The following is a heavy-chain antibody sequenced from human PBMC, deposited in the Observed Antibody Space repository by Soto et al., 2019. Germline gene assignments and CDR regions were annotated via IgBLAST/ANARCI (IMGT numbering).Heavy chain of an antibody. J-gene: IGHJ5*02. Sequence: QLQLQESGPGLVKPSETLSLTCTVSGGSISSSSYYWGWIRQPPGKGLEWIGSIYYSGSTYYNPSLKSRVTISVDTSKNQFSLKLSSVTAADTAVYYCARNFGEFLRRKDNWFDPWGQGTLVTVSS. CDR2: IYYSGST. D-gene: IGHD3-10*01. CDR3: ARNFGEFLRRKDNWFDP. V-gene: IGHV4-39*01. CDR1: GGSISSSSYY.